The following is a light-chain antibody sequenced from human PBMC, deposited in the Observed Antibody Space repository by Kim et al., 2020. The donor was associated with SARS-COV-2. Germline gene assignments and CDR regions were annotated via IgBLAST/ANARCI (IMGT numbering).Light chain of an antibody. CDR2: GKN. CDR3: NSRDSSGNHVV. J-gene: IGLJ2*01. V-gene: IGLV3-19*01. Sequence: ALGRTVSITCQGNSLRGHYASCYQQKPGQAPVLVIYGKNNRPSGIPDRFSGSSSGNTASLTITGAQAEDEADYYCNSRDSSGNHVVYGGGTKLTVL. CDR1: SLRGHY.